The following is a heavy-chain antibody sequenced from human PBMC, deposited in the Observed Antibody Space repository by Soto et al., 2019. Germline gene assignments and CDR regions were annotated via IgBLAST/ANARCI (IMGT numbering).Heavy chain of an antibody. D-gene: IGHD4-17*01. J-gene: IGHJ4*02. CDR3: ARASHTTVVTPSFDY. CDR1: GGSISSYY. V-gene: IGHV4-59*01. CDR2: IYYSGST. Sequence: SETLSLTCTVSGGSISSYYWSWIRQPPGKGLEWIGYIYYSGSTNYNPSLKSRVTISVDTSKNQFSLKLSSVTAADTAVYYCARASHTTVVTPSFDYWGQGTLVTVSS.